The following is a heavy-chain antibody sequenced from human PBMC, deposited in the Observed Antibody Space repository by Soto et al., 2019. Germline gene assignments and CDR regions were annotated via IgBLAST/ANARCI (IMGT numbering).Heavy chain of an antibody. J-gene: IGHJ1*01. Sequence: QVQLVESGGGVVQPGRSLRLSCAASGFTFSTHAMHWVRQAPGKGLECVAIVSFDGSNKYYADSVKGRFTISRDNFKNTLYLQMGGLTPAEAGGYYRARETTGITTNCGGRIAHWGPGTLVPVSS. V-gene: IGHV3-30-3*01. CDR3: ARETTGITTNCGGRIAH. CDR1: GFTFSTHA. D-gene: IGHD1-20*01. CDR2: VSFDGSNK.